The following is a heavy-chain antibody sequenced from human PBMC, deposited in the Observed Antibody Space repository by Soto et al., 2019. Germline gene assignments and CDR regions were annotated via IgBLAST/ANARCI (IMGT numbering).Heavy chain of an antibody. CDR3: ARLISGQWLVRGY. Sequence: SETLSLTCTVSGGSISSGGYYWSWIRQHPGKGQEWIGYIYYSGSTYYNPSLKSRVTISVDTSKNQFSLKLSSVTAADTAVYYCARLISGQWLVRGYWGQGTLVTVSS. V-gene: IGHV4-31*03. D-gene: IGHD6-19*01. CDR1: GGSISSGGYY. J-gene: IGHJ4*02. CDR2: IYYSGST.